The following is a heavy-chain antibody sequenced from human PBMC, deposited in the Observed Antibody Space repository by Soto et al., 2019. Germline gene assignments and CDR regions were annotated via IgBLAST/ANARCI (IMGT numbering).Heavy chain of an antibody. CDR1: GFTFTNYL. CDR2: IDKSGGDT. J-gene: IGHJ4*02. CDR3: AKDTYSSSWYF. V-gene: IGHV3-23*05. Sequence: PGGSLRLSCAASGFTFTNYLMTWVRQAPGKGLEWVSSIDKSGGDTYYADSVKGRFTISRDNSKNTLYLQMNGLRAEDTALYYCAKDTYSSSWYFWGQGTLVTVS. D-gene: IGHD2-2*01.